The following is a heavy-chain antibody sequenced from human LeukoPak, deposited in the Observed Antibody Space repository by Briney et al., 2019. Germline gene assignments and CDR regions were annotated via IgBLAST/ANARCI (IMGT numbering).Heavy chain of an antibody. CDR2: IYYSGST. D-gene: IGHD2-15*01. Sequence: PSETLSLTCSVSGGSINNYYWSWIRQPPGKGLEWMGYIYYSGSTNYNPSLKSRVTISVDTSKNQFSLKLSSVTAADTAVYYCARGHCSGGSCYVTGAFDIWGQGTVVTVSS. V-gene: IGHV4-59*01. J-gene: IGHJ3*02. CDR1: GGSINNYY. CDR3: ARGHCSGGSCYVTGAFDI.